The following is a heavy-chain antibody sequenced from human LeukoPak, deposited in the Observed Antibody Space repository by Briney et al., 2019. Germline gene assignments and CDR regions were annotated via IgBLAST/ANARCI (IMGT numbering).Heavy chain of an antibody. J-gene: IGHJ6*02. Sequence: GGSLRLSCAASGFTFSSYWMSWVRQAPGKGLEWVANIKQDGSEKYYVDSVEGRFTISRDNAKNSLYLQMNSLRAEDTAVYYCASGIAADYYYGMDVWGQGATVTVSS. V-gene: IGHV3-7*01. CDR3: ASGIAADYYYGMDV. D-gene: IGHD6-13*01. CDR2: IKQDGSEK. CDR1: GFTFSSYW.